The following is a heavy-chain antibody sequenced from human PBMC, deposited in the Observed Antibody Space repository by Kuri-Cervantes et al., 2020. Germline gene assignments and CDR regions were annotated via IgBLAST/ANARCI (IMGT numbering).Heavy chain of an antibody. CDR3: ARDGDGPFDY. Sequence: GSLRLSCTVSGDFMANFYWSWIRQSPGKGLEWIGFIFDTGNTDYNPSLKSRVTISVDTSKNQFSLKLSSVTAADTAVYYCARDGDGPFDYWGQGTLVTVSS. J-gene: IGHJ4*02. CDR2: IFDTGNT. D-gene: IGHD5-24*01. V-gene: IGHV4-59*13. CDR1: GDFMANFY.